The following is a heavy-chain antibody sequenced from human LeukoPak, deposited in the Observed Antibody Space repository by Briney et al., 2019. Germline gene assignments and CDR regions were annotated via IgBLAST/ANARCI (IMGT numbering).Heavy chain of an antibody. D-gene: IGHD3-10*01. CDR1: GFPFSNQG. CDR3: AKDDAWLRFGE. J-gene: IGHJ4*02. Sequence: PGGTLRLSCAASGFPFSNQGMTWVRQAPGKVLEWVSGISPSGDITYYADSVKGRFTISRDNSKNTLYLEAISLTAEDTAVYYCAKDDAWLRFGEWSQGTLVTVSS. CDR2: ISPSGDIT. V-gene: IGHV3-23*01.